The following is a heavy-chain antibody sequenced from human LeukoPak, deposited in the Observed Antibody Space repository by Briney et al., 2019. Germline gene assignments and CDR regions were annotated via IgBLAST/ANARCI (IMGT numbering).Heavy chain of an antibody. CDR2: VSDSGTT. V-gene: IGHV4-59*01. Sequence: SETLSLTCSVSGGSISRFYWSWIRQPPGKGLECFGYVSDSGTTNYNPSLKSRVTISLDTSKNQFSLKVSSVTAADTAVYYCATISPRGGGSYSDAFDIWGQGTMVTVSS. D-gene: IGHD1-26*01. CDR3: ATISPRGGGSYSDAFDI. CDR1: GGSISRFY. J-gene: IGHJ3*02.